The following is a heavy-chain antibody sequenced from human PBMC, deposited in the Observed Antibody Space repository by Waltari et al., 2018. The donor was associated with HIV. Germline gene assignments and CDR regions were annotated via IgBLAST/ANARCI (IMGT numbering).Heavy chain of an antibody. CDR2: INEDGSAT. V-gene: IGHV3-7*03. CDR3: ARAEI. CDR1: GFTFNRLW. J-gene: IGHJ4*02. Sequence: EMQMVQSGGGLVQPGGSLRLSCAASGFTFNRLWMSWVANINEDGSATAYVSSVRGRFTISRDNAKNLLYLQMNSLRAEDTAVYYCARAEIWGQGTVVTVSS.